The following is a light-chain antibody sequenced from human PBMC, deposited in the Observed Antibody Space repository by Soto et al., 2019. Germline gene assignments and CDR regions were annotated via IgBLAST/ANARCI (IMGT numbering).Light chain of an antibody. CDR1: HSVSRTY. V-gene: IGKV3-20*01. CDR3: QQFDDSVT. J-gene: IGKJ5*01. Sequence: EIVLPPSPGTLSLSPGERATLSCRASHSVSRTYLAWYQQKPGQAPRLLMYGASDRATGTPGRFSGSGSGTDFTLTISGLEPEDSAVYYCQQFDDSVTFGQGTRLEI. CDR2: GAS.